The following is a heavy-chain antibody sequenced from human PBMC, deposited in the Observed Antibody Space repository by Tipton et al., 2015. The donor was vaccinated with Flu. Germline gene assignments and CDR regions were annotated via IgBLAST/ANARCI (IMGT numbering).Heavy chain of an antibody. CDR3: ASSTLTTDRDHDAFDI. CDR1: RFIFTSYE. V-gene: IGHV3-48*03. CDR2: ISGSGSPI. J-gene: IGHJ3*02. Sequence: CAASRFIFTSYEMNWVRQAPGKRLEWVSYISGSGSPIYYGDSVKGRFTISRDDAKNSVYLQMDSLRAEDTAVYYCASSTLTTDRDHDAFDIWGQGTMVTVSS. D-gene: IGHD4-17*01.